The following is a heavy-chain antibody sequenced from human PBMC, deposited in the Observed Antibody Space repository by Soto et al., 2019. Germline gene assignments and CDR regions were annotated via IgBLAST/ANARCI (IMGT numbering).Heavy chain of an antibody. CDR2: FDPEDGET. V-gene: IGHV1-24*01. D-gene: IGHD6-19*01. Sequence: ASVKVSCKVSGYTLTELSMHWVRRAPGKGLEWMGGFDPEDGETIYAQKFQGRVTMTEDTSTDTAYMELSSLRSEDTAVYYCATGSSNGRQWLNGAFDIWGQGTMVTVSS. CDR1: GYTLTELS. CDR3: ATGSSNGRQWLNGAFDI. J-gene: IGHJ3*02.